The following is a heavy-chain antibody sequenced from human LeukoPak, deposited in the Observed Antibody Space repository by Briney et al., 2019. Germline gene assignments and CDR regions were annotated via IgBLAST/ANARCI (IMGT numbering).Heavy chain of an antibody. Sequence: ESLRLTCAASGFTISSYAMSWVRQAPGKGLEWVSTISGSGGSTYYAPSVKGRFTISRDNSKNTLYLQMNSLRVEDTAVYYYAKDSSASDFWSGYYFDYWGQGTLVTVSS. CDR3: AKDSSASDFWSGYYFDY. V-gene: IGHV3-23*01. D-gene: IGHD3-3*01. J-gene: IGHJ4*02. CDR2: ISGSGGST. CDR1: GFTISSYA.